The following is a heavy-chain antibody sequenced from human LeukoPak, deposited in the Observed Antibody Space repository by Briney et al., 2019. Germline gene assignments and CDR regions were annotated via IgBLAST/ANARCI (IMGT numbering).Heavy chain of an antibody. Sequence: PSETLSLTCAVYGGSFSGYYWSWIRQPPGKALEGIGEINHSGSTNYNPSLKSRVTISVDTSKNQFSLKLSPVTAADTAVYYCARGTVAGRRGDFQHWGQGTLVTVSS. D-gene: IGHD6-19*01. CDR2: INHSGST. V-gene: IGHV4-34*01. CDR3: ARGTVAGRRGDFQH. CDR1: GGSFSGYY. J-gene: IGHJ1*01.